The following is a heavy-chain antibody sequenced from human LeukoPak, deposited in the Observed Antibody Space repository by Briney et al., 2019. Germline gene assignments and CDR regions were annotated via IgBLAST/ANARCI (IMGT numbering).Heavy chain of an antibody. CDR1: GGSISSSNW. J-gene: IGHJ4*02. V-gene: IGHV4-4*02. CDR3: ARDLYSSGWYYFDY. CDR2: IYHSGST. Sequence: SGTLSLTCAVSGGSISSSNWWSWVRQPPGKGLEWIGEIYHSGSTNYNPSLKSRVTISVDTSKNQFSLKLSSVTAADTAVYYCARDLYSSGWYYFDYWGQGTLVTVSS. D-gene: IGHD6-19*01.